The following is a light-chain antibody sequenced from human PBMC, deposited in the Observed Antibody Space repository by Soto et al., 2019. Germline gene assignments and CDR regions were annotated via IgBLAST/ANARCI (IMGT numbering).Light chain of an antibody. CDR1: QSISSY. CDR2: AAS. V-gene: IGKV1-39*01. J-gene: IGKJ4*01. CDR3: QQSYSTPRT. Sequence: DIQMTQSPSPLSASVGDRVTITCRASQSISSYLNWYQQKPGKAPKLLIYAASSLQSGVPSRFSGSGSGTDFTLTISSLQPEEFATYYCQQSYSTPRTFGGGTKVDIK.